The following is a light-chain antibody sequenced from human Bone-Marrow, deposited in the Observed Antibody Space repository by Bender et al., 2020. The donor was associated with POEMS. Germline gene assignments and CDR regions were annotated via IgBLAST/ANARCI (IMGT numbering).Light chain of an antibody. CDR3: YSIDSSGNHGV. CDR2: EDN. Sequence: ELTQPPSVSVSPGHTAKITCSGDIVPKKFARWFQQKPGQAPVVVIYEDNKRPSGIPERFSGSSSGTMATLTISGAQVEDEADYYCYSIDSSGNHGVFGAGTKVTVL. J-gene: IGLJ1*01. CDR1: IVPKKF. V-gene: IGLV3-10*01.